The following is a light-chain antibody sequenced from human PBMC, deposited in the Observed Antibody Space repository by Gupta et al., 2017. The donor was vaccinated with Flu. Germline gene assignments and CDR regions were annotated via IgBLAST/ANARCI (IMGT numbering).Light chain of an antibody. CDR1: TSDIGAGFD. V-gene: IGLV1-40*01. CDR3: QSYDISLGAQGG. Sequence: SVLTQQPSVSGAPGQTVTISCAGSTSDIGAGFDVHWYQHLPGAAPKLLSYNNNNRPAGVPDRFSGSKSGPSASPATAGLQPEDEADYYGQSYDISLGAQGGFGTGTKVTVL. CDR2: NNN. J-gene: IGLJ1*01.